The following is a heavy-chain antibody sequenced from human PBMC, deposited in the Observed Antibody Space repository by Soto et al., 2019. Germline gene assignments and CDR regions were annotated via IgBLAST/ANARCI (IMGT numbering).Heavy chain of an antibody. Sequence: GASVKVSCKASGYTFTGYYMHWVRQAPGQGLEWMGWINPNSGGTNYAQKFQGRVTMTRDTSISTAYMELGRLRSDDTAVYYCARAATMVRGVIIATYYYGMDVWGQGTTVTVSS. CDR1: GYTFTGYY. CDR2: INPNSGGT. J-gene: IGHJ6*02. CDR3: ARAATMVRGVIIATYYYGMDV. V-gene: IGHV1-2*02. D-gene: IGHD3-10*01.